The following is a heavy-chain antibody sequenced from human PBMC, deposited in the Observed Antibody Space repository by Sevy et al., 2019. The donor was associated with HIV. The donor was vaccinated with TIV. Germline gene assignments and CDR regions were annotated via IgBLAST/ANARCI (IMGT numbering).Heavy chain of an antibody. J-gene: IGHJ6*02. D-gene: IGHD2-2*02. CDR3: ARDVGRDIVVVPAAILDYYYGMDV. CDR1: AFTFSSYW. Sequence: GGSLRLSCAASAFTFSSYWMSWVRQAPGKGLEWVANIKQDGSEKYYVDSVKGRFTISRDNAKNSLYLQMNSLRAEDTAVYYCARDVGRDIVVVPAAILDYYYGMDVWGQGTTVTVSS. CDR2: IKQDGSEK. V-gene: IGHV3-7*01.